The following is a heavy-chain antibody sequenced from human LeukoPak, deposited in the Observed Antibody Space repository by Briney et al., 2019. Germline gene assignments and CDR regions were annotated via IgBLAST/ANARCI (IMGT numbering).Heavy chain of an antibody. D-gene: IGHD2-15*01. CDR1: GFTFSSYW. CDR3: ARAGCSGGSCYSGFYYYMDV. J-gene: IGHJ6*03. CDR2: IKQDGSEK. V-gene: IGHV3-7*01. Sequence: GGSLRLSCAASGFTFSSYWMSWVRQAPGKGLEWVANIKQDGSEKYYVDSVKGRFTISRDNSKNTLYLQMNSLRAEDTAVYYCARAGCSGGSCYSGFYYYMDVWGKGTTVTVSS.